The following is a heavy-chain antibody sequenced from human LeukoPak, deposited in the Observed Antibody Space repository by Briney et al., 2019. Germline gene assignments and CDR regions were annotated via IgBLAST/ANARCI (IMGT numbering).Heavy chain of an antibody. CDR1: GGSFSGYY. V-gene: IGHV4-34*01. CDR2: INHSGST. J-gene: IGHJ4*02. Sequence: PSETLSLTCAVYGGSFSGYYWSWIRQPPGKGLEWIGEINHSGSTNYNPSLKSRVTISVDTSKNQFSLKLSSVTAADTAVYYCVRGGYYDYVWGSYRRHGFLDYWGQGTLVTVSS. CDR3: VRGGYYDYVWGSYRRHGFLDY. D-gene: IGHD3-16*02.